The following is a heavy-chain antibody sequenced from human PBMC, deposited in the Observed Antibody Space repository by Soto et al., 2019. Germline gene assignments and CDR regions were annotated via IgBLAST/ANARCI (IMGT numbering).Heavy chain of an antibody. D-gene: IGHD3-3*01. V-gene: IGHV3-23*01. J-gene: IGHJ5*02. CDR1: GFTFSGHA. Sequence: EVQLLESGGGLIQPGGSLRLSCAASGFTFSGHAMTWVRQAPGKGLEWVSAISASGGSAYYSASVKGRFTISRDNSKNTLYLQMNSLRAEDPAVYYCAGVRSYDFWSGPTRYYNWFDPWGQGTLVTVSS. CDR3: AGVRSYDFWSGPTRYYNWFDP. CDR2: ISASGGSA.